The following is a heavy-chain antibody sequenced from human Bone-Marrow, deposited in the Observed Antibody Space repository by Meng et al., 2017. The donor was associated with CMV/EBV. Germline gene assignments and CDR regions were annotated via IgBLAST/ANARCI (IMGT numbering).Heavy chain of an antibody. J-gene: IGHJ4*02. D-gene: IGHD6-13*01. CDR2: IVVGSGNT. Sequence: SVKVSCKAFGFTFTSSAVQWVRQARGQRLEWIGWIVVGSGNTNYAQKFQERVTITRDMSTSTAYMELSSLRSDDTAVYYCARDLVDWQQVVPFYCDYWGQGTLVTVSS. CDR3: ARDLVDWQQVVPFYCDY. CDR1: GFTFTSSA. V-gene: IGHV1-58*01.